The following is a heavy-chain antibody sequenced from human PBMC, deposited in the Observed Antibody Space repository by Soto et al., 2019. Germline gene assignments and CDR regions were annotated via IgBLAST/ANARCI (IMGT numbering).Heavy chain of an antibody. V-gene: IGHV1-69*06. CDR2: IIPIFGTA. D-gene: IGHD6-13*01. Sequence: ASVKVSCKASGGTFSSYAISWVRQAPGQGLEWMGGIIPIFGTANYAQKFQGRVTITADKSTSTAYMELSSLTSDDTAVYYCARMASAGTLNWFDPWGQGTLVTVSS. CDR3: ARMASAGTLNWFDP. J-gene: IGHJ5*02. CDR1: GGTFSSYA.